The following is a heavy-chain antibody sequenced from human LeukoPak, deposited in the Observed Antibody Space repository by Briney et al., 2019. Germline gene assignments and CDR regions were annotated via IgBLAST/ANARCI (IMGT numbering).Heavy chain of an antibody. CDR1: GFIFSNYG. D-gene: IGHD3-22*01. V-gene: IGHV3-30*02. J-gene: IGHJ4*02. CDR2: IRYDGSNK. CDR3: AKDYFDSSGYFRVPHVSDY. Sequence: GGSLRLSCGASGFIFSNYGMNWVRQAPGKGLEWVAFIRYDGSNKYYADSVKGRFTISRDNSKNTLYLRMSSLRAEDTAVYYCAKDYFDSSGYFRVPHVSDYRGRGTLVTVSS.